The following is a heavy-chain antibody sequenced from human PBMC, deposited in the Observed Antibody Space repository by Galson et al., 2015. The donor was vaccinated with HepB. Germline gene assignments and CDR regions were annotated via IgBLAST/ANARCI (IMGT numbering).Heavy chain of an antibody. J-gene: IGHJ4*02. Sequence: SLRLSCAASGFTFSDYYMSWIRQAPGKGLEWASYISSSTIYTNYADSVKGRFTISRDNVKNSMYLQMNSLRAEDTAVYYCARVADSDYGDHSHFDYWGQGTLVTVSS. CDR1: GFTFSDYY. D-gene: IGHD4-17*01. CDR3: ARVADSDYGDHSHFDY. V-gene: IGHV3-11*06. CDR2: ISSSTIYT.